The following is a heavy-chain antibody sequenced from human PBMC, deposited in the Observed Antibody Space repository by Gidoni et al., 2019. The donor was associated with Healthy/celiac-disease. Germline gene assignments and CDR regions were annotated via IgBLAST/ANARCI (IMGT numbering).Heavy chain of an antibody. D-gene: IGHD2-8*01. CDR3: ATVLMVYESQFWFDP. V-gene: IGHV1-24*01. J-gene: IGHJ5*02. CDR1: GYTLPELS. CDR2: FDPEDGET. Sequence: QVQLVQSGAEVTNPGSSLKVPCKVSGYTLPELSMHWVRQAPGKGLEWMGGFDPEDGETIYAQKFQGRVTMTEDTSTDTAYMELSSLRSEDTAVYYCATVLMVYESQFWFDPWGQGTLVTVSS.